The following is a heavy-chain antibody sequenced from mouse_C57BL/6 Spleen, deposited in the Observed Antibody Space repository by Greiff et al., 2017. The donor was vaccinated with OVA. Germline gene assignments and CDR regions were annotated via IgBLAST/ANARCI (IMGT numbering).Heavy chain of an antibody. J-gene: IGHJ4*01. Sequence: VQLQQSGAELVRPGASVTLSCKASGYTFTDYEMHWVKQTPVHGLEWIGAIDPETGGTAYNQKFKGKAILTADKSSSTAYMELRSLTSEDSAVYYCTHYDYDAMDYWGQGTSVTVSS. CDR1: GYTFTDYE. V-gene: IGHV1-15*01. D-gene: IGHD1-1*02. CDR3: THYDYDAMDY. CDR2: IDPETGGT.